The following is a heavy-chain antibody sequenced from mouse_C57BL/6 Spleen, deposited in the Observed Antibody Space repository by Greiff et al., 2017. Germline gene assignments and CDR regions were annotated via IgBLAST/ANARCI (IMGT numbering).Heavy chain of an antibody. D-gene: IGHD2-2*01. CDR3: ARTEYGYDGLDD. CDR1: GYSFTSYY. CDR2: IYPGSGNT. J-gene: IGHJ2*01. V-gene: IGHV1-66*01. Sequence: QVQLQQSGPELVKPGASVKISCKASGYSFTSYYTHWVKQRPGQGLEWIGWIYPGSGNTKYNEKFKGKATLTADKSSSTAYMQLSSLTSEDSAVXVCARTEYGYDGLDDWGQGTTLTVSS.